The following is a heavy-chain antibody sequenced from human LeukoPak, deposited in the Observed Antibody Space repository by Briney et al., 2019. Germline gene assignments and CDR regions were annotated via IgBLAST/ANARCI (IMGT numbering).Heavy chain of an antibody. Sequence: GGSLRLSCAASGFTFDDYGMSWVRQAPGKGLEWVSGINWNGGSTGYADSVKGRFTISRDNAKNSLYLQMNSLRAEDTALYYCARGRYYYDSSGYYTRWGPGTLVTVSS. V-gene: IGHV3-20*04. J-gene: IGHJ4*02. CDR3: ARGRYYYDSSGYYTR. D-gene: IGHD3-22*01. CDR2: INWNGGST. CDR1: GFTFDDYG.